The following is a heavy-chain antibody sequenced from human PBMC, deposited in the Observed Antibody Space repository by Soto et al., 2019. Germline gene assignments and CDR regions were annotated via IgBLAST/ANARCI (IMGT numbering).Heavy chain of an antibody. CDR2: LKSKTDGGTT. CDR1: GFTFSNAW. CDR3: TTDRSSSTSCYTCYFDY. V-gene: IGHV3-15*01. J-gene: IGHJ4*02. Sequence: GGSLRLSCAASGFTFSNAWMSWVRQAPGKGLEWVGRLKSKTDGGTTDYAAPVKGRFTISRDDSKNTLYLQMNSLKTEDTAVYYCTTDRSSSTSCYTCYFDYWGQGTLVTVSS. D-gene: IGHD2-2*02.